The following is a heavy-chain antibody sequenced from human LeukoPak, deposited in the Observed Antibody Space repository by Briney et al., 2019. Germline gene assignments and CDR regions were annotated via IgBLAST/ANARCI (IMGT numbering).Heavy chain of an antibody. Sequence: SVKASCKAFDRVFRSYGSTGVGRAPGQGLDWMGGIIPIFGTANYAQKFQGRVTITADKSTSTAYMELSSLTSADTAVYYCARGSSYYDSVGFAVYWGQGTLVTVSS. CDR2: IIPIFGTA. J-gene: IGHJ4*02. V-gene: IGHV1-69*06. CDR1: DRVFRSYG. CDR3: ARGSSYYDSVGFAVY. D-gene: IGHD3-22*01.